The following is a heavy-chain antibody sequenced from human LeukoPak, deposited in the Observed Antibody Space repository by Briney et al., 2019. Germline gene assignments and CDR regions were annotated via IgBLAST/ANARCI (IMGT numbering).Heavy chain of an antibody. D-gene: IGHD5/OR15-5a*01. J-gene: IGHJ4*02. Sequence: SVKVSCKASGYSFTGYYMHWVRQAPGQGPEWMGWINPNSGDTEYAQKFLGRVTMTRDTSINTAYMELSRLKYYDTVVYYCATSRAEFLPVSPLLDFWGQGTLVTVSS. V-gene: IGHV1-2*02. CDR2: INPNSGDT. CDR1: GYSFTGYY. CDR3: ATSRAEFLPVSPLLDF.